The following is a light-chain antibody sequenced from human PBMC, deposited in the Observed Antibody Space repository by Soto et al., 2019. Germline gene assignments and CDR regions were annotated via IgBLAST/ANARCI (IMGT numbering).Light chain of an antibody. CDR2: EAS. CDR3: QQTFFVPRT. J-gene: IGKJ1*01. V-gene: IGKV1-39*01. Sequence: DVQMTQSPSSLSASVGDRVTITCRASQDVRAYLNWYQQKPGKAPKLLIYEASTLEDGVPSRFSGRGYGTDFSLTISSLQPTDFATYYCQQTFFVPRTFGQGTKMEI. CDR1: QDVRAY.